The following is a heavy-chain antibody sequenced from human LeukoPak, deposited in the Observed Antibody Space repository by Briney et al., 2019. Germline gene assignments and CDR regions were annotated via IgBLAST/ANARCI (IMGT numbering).Heavy chain of an antibody. D-gene: IGHD1-26*01. Sequence: SVKVSCKASGGTFSSFAISWVRQAPGQGLEWMGGIIPIFGTANYAQKFQGRVTITADESTSTAYMELSSLRSEDTAVYYCAMIVGATDYYYYYGMDVWGQGTTVTVSS. CDR2: IIPIFGTA. CDR1: GGTFSSFA. V-gene: IGHV1-69*13. CDR3: AMIVGATDYYYYYGMDV. J-gene: IGHJ6*02.